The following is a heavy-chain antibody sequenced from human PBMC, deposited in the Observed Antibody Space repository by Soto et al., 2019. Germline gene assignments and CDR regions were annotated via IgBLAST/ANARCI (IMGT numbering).Heavy chain of an antibody. J-gene: IGHJ4*02. CDR2: IIPILGIA. CDR3: ARYCSSTSCYVPGFDY. D-gene: IGHD2-2*01. CDR1: GGTFSSYT. V-gene: IGHV1-69*02. Sequence: QVQLVQSGAEVKKPGSSVKVSCKASGGTFSSYTISWVRQAPGQGLEWMGRIIPILGIANYAQKFQGRVTITADKSTSTAYMELSSRRSEDTAVHYCARYCSSTSCYVPGFDYWGQGTLVTVSS.